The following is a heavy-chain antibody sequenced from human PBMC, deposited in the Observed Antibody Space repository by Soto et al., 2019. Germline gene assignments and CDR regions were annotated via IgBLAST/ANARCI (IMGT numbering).Heavy chain of an antibody. Sequence: LGESLKISCKASGYIIKNYWIGWVRQMPGQGLEWMGIIFPDDSDTRYSPSFQGHVTISVDKSISTAYVQRSSLKASDSAIYYCFRGGVTSRTFDYWGQGTLVTVSS. V-gene: IGHV5-51*01. CDR3: FRGGVTSRTFDY. D-gene: IGHD3-16*01. CDR2: IFPDDSDT. J-gene: IGHJ4*02. CDR1: GYIIKNYW.